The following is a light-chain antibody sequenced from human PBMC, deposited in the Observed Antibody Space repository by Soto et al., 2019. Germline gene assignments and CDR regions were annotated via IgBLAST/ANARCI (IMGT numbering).Light chain of an antibody. CDR1: QSVTTN. V-gene: IGKV3-15*01. Sequence: EIVIAQSPDTLSVCPGEGATLSCRASQSVTTNLAWYQHKPGQAPRLLISGASTRATGLPARLSGSGSGTDFTLTIRRLEPEDFAVYYCQQYGSSGTFGQGTKVDIK. CDR2: GAS. CDR3: QQYGSSGT. J-gene: IGKJ1*01.